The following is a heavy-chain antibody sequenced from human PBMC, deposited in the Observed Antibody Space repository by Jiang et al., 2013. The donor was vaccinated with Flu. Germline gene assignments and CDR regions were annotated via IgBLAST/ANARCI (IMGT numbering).Heavy chain of an antibody. V-gene: IGHV1-8*01. CDR1: GYSFITYD. Sequence: GAEVKKPGASVKVSCKTSGYSFITYDINWVRQAAGQGLEWMGGINPDSGYTEYIQKFQGRVTMTRDTSISTAYMELSSLRSEDTAVYFCVRGGQYSTNLKHADYWGQG. J-gene: IGHJ4*02. CDR2: INPDSGYT. D-gene: IGHD6-13*01. CDR3: VRGGQYSTNLKHADY.